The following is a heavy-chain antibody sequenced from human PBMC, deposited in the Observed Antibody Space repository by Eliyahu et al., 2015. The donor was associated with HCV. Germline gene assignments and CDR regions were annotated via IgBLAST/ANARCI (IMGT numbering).Heavy chain of an antibody. CDR1: GFTXSSYA. CDR2: ISGSGGST. CDR3: AKRPTTQGDGYNPHFDY. V-gene: IGHV3-23*01. D-gene: IGHD5-24*01. Sequence: EVQLLESGGGLVQPGGSLRLSCAASGFTXSSYAMSWVRXAPGKGLEWVXAISGSGGSTXYGDSVKGRFTISRDNSKNTLYLQMNSLRAEDTAVYYCAKRPTTQGDGYNPHFDYWGQGTLVTVSS. J-gene: IGHJ4*02.